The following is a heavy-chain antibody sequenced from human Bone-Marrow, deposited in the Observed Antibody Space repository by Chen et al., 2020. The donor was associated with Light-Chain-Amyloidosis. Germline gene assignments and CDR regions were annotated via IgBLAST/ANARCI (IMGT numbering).Heavy chain of an antibody. CDR2: IYYSGST. D-gene: IGHD3-22*01. J-gene: IGHJ4*02. V-gene: IGHV4-39*01. CDR1: VGSISSSSYY. Sequence: QLKLQESGPGLVKPSETLSLTCTVSVGSISSSSYYWGWIRQPPGKGLEWIGSIYYSGSTYYNPSLKSRVTISVDTSKNQFSLKLSSVTAADTAVYYCARLGLDYDIIGLDYCGQGTLVTVSS. CDR3: ARLGLDYDIIGLDY.